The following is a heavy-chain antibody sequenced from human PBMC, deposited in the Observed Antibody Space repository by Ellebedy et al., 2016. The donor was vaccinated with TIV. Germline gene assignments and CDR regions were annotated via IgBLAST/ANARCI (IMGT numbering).Heavy chain of an antibody. CDR3: ARDPGDYYLDY. CDR2: ISGSGGST. J-gene: IGHJ4*02. CDR1: GFAFNSYA. V-gene: IGHV3-23*01. Sequence: GESLKISCTASGFAFNSYAMSWVRQAPGKGLEWVSGISGSGGSTYYADSVKGRFTISRDNSKNTLYLQMNSLRAEDTAVYYCARDPGDYYLDYWGQGTLVTVSS. D-gene: IGHD4-17*01.